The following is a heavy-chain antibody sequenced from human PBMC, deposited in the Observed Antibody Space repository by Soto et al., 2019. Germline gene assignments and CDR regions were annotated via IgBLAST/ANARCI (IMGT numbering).Heavy chain of an antibody. D-gene: IGHD3-3*01. CDR1: GYTFTSYD. CDR3: ARSGGYLEWLLRPPNPYYMDV. CDR2: MNPNSGNT. Sequence: AASVKVSCKASGYTFTSYDINWVRQATGQGLEWMGWMNPNSGNTGYAQKFQGRVTMTRNTSISTAYMELSSLRSEDTAVYYCARSGGYLEWLLRPPNPYYMDVWGKGTTVTVSS. V-gene: IGHV1-8*01. J-gene: IGHJ6*03.